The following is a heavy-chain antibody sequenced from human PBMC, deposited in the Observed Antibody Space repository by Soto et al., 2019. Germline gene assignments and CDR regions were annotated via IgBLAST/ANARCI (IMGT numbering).Heavy chain of an antibody. CDR2: IIPIFGTA. CDR3: ARGYSYKTENYYYYGMDV. J-gene: IGHJ6*02. V-gene: IGHV1-69*13. Sequence: GASVKVSCKASGGTFSSYAISWVRQAPGQGLEWMGGIIPIFGTANYAQKFQGRVTITADESTSTAYMELSSLRSEDTAVYYCARGYSYKTENYYYYGMDVWGQGTTVTVSS. D-gene: IGHD5-18*01. CDR1: GGTFSSYA.